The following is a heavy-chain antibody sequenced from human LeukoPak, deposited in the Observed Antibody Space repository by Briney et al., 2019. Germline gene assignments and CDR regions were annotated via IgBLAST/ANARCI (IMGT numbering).Heavy chain of an antibody. V-gene: IGHV4-34*01. CDR2: INHSGST. J-gene: IGHJ6*02. D-gene: IGHD4-23*01. CDR1: GGSFSGYY. CDR3: ARGLPLFGGNPYYYYGMDV. Sequence: SETLSLTCAVYGGSFSGYYCSWIRQPPGKGLEWIGEINHSGSTNYNPSLKSRVTISVDTSKNQFSLRLSSGAAADTAVYYCARGLPLFGGNPYYYYGMDVWGQGTTVTVSS.